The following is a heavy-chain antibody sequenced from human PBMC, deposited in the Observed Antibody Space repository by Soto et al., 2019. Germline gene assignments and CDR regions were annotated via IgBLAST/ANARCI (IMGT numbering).Heavy chain of an antibody. J-gene: IGHJ3*02. D-gene: IGHD3-22*01. V-gene: IGHV1-18*01. Sequence: AAVKVFCKASGYTFTSYGISWVRQAPGQGLEWMGWISAYNGNTNYAQKLQGRVTMTTDTSTSTAYMELRSLRSDDTAVYYCASITYYYDSSGPRYDAFDIWGQGTMVTVSS. CDR3: ASITYYYDSSGPRYDAFDI. CDR2: ISAYNGNT. CDR1: GYTFTSYG.